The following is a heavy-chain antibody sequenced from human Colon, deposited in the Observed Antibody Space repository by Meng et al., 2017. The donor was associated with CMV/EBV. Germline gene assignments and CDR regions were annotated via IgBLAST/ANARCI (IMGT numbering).Heavy chain of an antibody. V-gene: IGHV3-66*02. D-gene: IGHD3-3*01. Sequence: GGSLRLSCAASGFIVSNNNMSWVRQTPGKGLEYVSVISSGGSTEYVDSVKGRFTISRDNSNNTLYLQMNSLRPEDTAVYYCARVEGWARPFDYWGQGTLVTVSS. CDR3: ARVEGWARPFDY. CDR2: ISSGGST. J-gene: IGHJ4*02. CDR1: GFIVSNNN.